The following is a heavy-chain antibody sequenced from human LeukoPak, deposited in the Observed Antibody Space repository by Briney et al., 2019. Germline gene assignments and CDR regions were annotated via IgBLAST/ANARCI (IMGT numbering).Heavy chain of an antibody. J-gene: IGHJ4*02. CDR1: GFTFSRHG. V-gene: IGHV3-23*01. CDR3: AQTYSGSSQRGDY. CDR2: ISGSGGST. D-gene: IGHD1-26*01. Sequence: GGSLRLSCAPSGFTFSRHGMHWLRQAPGKGLEWVSAISGSGGSTYYADSVKGRFTISRDNSKNTLYLQMNSLRAEDTAVYYCAQTYSGSSQRGDYWGQGTLVTVSS.